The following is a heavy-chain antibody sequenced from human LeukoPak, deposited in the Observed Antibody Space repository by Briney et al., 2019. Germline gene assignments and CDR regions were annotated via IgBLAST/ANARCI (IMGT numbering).Heavy chain of an antibody. J-gene: IGHJ4*02. Sequence: GGSLRLSCAASGFTVITNDMTWVRQAPGKGLEWVSAISGSGGSTYYADSVKGRFTISRDNSKNTLYLQMNSLRAEDTAVYYCAKDSCSSTSCRGYFDYWGQGTLVTVSS. D-gene: IGHD2-2*01. CDR3: AKDSCSSTSCRGYFDY. CDR2: ISGSGGST. V-gene: IGHV3-23*01. CDR1: GFTVITND.